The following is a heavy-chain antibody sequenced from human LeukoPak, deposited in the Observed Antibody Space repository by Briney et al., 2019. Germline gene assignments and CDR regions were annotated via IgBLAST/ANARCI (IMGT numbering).Heavy chain of an antibody. CDR3: AKEGGGDDYYGSGSFDY. J-gene: IGHJ4*02. D-gene: IGHD3-10*01. Sequence: GGSLRLSCAASGFTFSSYGMHWVRQAPGKGLEWVAVISYDGSNKYYADSVKGRFTISRDNSTNTLYLQMNSLRAEDTAVYYCAKEGGGDDYYGSGSFDYWGQGTLVTVSS. CDR2: ISYDGSNK. CDR1: GFTFSSYG. V-gene: IGHV3-30*18.